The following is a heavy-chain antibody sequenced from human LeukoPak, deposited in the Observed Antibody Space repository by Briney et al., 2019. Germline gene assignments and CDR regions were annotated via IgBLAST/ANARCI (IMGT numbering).Heavy chain of an antibody. Sequence: SETLSLTCSVSGGSISTSNYYWVWIRQSPEKGLEWIGSIFHNGNAFYSPSLQSRATMSLDTSNSQFYLRLTSVTAADTALYYCAKSKLDWLLFDFWGRGILVTVSS. J-gene: IGHJ4*02. D-gene: IGHD3-9*01. CDR1: GGSISTSNYY. V-gene: IGHV4-39*07. CDR2: IFHNGNA. CDR3: AKSKLDWLLFDF.